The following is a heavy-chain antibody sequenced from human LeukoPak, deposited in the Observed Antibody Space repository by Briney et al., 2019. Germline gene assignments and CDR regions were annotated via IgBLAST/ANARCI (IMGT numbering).Heavy chain of an antibody. CDR2: IYYSGST. CDR1: GGSISSSSYH. D-gene: IGHD2-21*02. CDR3: AGAYCGGDCYSGRAFDI. V-gene: IGHV4-39*07. J-gene: IGHJ3*02. Sequence: PSETLSLTCTVSGGSISSSSYHWGWIRQPPGKGLEWIGSIYYSGSTYYNPSLKSRVTISVDRSKNQFSLKLSSVTAADTAVYYCAGAYCGGDCYSGRAFDIWGQGTMVTVSS.